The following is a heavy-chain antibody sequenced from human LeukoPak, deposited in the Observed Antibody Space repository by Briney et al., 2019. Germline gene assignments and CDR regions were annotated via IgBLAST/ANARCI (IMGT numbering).Heavy chain of an antibody. J-gene: IGHJ4*02. V-gene: IGHV3-21*04. CDR3: AKRGVVIRVILVGFHKEAYYFDS. CDR2: ISSSNTYI. CDR1: GFTFTSYA. Sequence: GGALRLSCEASGFTFTSYAMNWVRQAPGKGLEWVSSISSSNTYISYADSVKGRFTISRDNAKNSLYLQMYSLRAEDTAVYFCAKRGVVIRVILVGFHKEAYYFDSWGQGVLVTVSS. D-gene: IGHD3-10*01.